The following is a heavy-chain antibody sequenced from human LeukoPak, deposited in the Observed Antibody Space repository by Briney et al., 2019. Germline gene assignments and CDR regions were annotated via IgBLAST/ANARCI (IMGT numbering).Heavy chain of an antibody. CDR2: ISGYNGNT. D-gene: IGHD6-13*01. CDR3: ARDVAAAGVDP. CDR1: GYTFTTSG. Sequence: ASVRVSCKASGYTFTTSGTSWVRQAPGQGLEWMGWISGYNGNTDYAQKFQGRVTMTTDISTSTAYMELRSLRFDDTAVYYCARDVAAAGVDPWGQGTLVIVSS. J-gene: IGHJ5*02. V-gene: IGHV1-18*01.